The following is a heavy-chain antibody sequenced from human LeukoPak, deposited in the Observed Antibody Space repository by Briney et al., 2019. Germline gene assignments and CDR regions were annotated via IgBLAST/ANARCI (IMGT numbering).Heavy chain of an antibody. V-gene: IGHV3-21*01. D-gene: IGHD4-17*01. CDR2: ISSSSSYI. CDR1: GFTFSSYS. J-gene: IGHJ6*03. Sequence: GGSLRLSCAASGFTFSSYSMNWVRQAPGKGLEWVSSISSSSSYIYYADSVKGRFTISRDNAKNSLYLQMNSLRAEDTAVYYCARAPTVTKHYYYYMDVWGQGTTVTVSS. CDR3: ARAPTVTKHYYYYMDV.